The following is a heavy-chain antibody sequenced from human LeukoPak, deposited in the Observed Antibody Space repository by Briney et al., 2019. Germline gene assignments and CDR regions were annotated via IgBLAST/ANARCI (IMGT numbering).Heavy chain of an antibody. CDR3: AKDLDIVVVTGSTYYFDY. CDR2: IRYDGSNK. Sequence: GGSLRLSCAASGFTFSSYGVHWARQAPGKGLEWVAFIRYDGSNKYYADSVKGRFTTSRDNSKNTLYLQMNSLRAEDTAVYYCAKDLDIVVVTGSTYYFDYWGQGTLVTVSS. D-gene: IGHD2-21*02. CDR1: GFTFSSYG. J-gene: IGHJ4*02. V-gene: IGHV3-30*02.